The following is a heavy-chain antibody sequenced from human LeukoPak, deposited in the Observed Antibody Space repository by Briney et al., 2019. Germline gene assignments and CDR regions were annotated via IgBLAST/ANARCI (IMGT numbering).Heavy chain of an antibody. CDR2: INTNTGNP. J-gene: IGHJ6*03. V-gene: IGHV7-4-1*02. Sequence: GASVKVSCKASGYTFTSYAMNWVRQAPGQGLEWMGWINTNTGNPTYAQGFTGRFVLSLDTSVSTAYLQISSLKAEDTAVYYCARPGYDSSYYYYMDVWGKGTTVTVSS. CDR1: GYTFTSYA. CDR3: ARPGYDSSYYYYMDV. D-gene: IGHD3-22*01.